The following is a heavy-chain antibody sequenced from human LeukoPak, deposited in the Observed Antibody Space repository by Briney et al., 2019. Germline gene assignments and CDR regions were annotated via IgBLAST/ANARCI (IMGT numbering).Heavy chain of an antibody. CDR1: GFTFDDYA. J-gene: IGHJ3*02. Sequence: GGSLRLSCAASGFTFDDYAMHWVRQAPGKGLEWVSGITWNSDTLIYADSVKGRFTISRDNAKNSLYLQMNSLRPEDVAFYYCTRRFSAWAFDIWGQGTMVTVSS. CDR2: ITWNSDTL. CDR3: TRRFSAWAFDI. V-gene: IGHV3-9*03. D-gene: IGHD3-16*01.